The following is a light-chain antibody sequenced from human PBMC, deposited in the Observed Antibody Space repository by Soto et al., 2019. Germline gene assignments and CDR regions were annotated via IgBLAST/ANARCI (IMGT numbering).Light chain of an antibody. V-gene: IGKV1-5*03. Sequence: DIQMTQSPSTLSASVGDRVTITCRASQSISSWLAWYQQKPGKAPKLLIYKASSLESGVPSRFSGSGSGTEFTLTISSLQPDDFATYYCQQYTYGGTFGQGTKVEIK. CDR3: QQYTYGGT. CDR1: QSISSW. J-gene: IGKJ1*01. CDR2: KAS.